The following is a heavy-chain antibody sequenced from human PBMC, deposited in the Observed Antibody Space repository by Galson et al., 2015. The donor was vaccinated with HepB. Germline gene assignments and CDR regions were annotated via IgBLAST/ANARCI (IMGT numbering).Heavy chain of an antibody. V-gene: IGHV3-30*04. CDR3: ARDRRPSRLDY. Sequence: SLRLSCAASGFTFSSYAMHWVRQAPGKGLEWVAVISYDGSNKYYADSVKGRFTISRDNSKNTLYLQMNSLRAEDTAVYYCARDRRPSRLDYWGQGTLVTVSS. CDR1: GFTFSSYA. D-gene: IGHD2-2*01. J-gene: IGHJ4*02. CDR2: ISYDGSNK.